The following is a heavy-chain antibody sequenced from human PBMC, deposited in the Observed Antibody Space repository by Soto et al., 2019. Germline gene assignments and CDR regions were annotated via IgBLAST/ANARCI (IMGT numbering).Heavy chain of an antibody. CDR2: INPNSGGT. CDR3: AISVVPAASYYYYYGMDV. Sequence: ASVKVSCKASGYTFTGYYMHWVREGPGQGLEWMGWINPNSGGTNYAQKFQGWVTMTRDTSISTAYMELSRLRSDDTAVYSCAISVVPAASYYYYYGMDVWGQGTTVTV. CDR1: GYTFTGYY. J-gene: IGHJ6*02. D-gene: IGHD2-2*01. V-gene: IGHV1-2*04.